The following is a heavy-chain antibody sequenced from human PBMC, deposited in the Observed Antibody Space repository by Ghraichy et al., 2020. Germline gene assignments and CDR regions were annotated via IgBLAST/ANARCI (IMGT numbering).Heavy chain of an antibody. J-gene: IGHJ2*01. CDR2: IKQDGSEK. CDR3: ARGAARGPLYFDL. D-gene: IGHD6-6*01. CDR1: GFTFSSYC. Sequence: GGSLRLSCAASGFTFSSYCMSWVRQAPGKGLEWVATIKQDGSEKYYVDSVKGRFTISRDNAKNSLYLQMNSLRAEDTAVYYCARGAARGPLYFDLWGRGTLVTVSS. V-gene: IGHV3-7*03.